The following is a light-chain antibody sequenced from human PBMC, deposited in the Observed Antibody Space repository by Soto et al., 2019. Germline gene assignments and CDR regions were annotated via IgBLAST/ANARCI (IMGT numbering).Light chain of an antibody. V-gene: IGKV3-20*01. J-gene: IGKJ3*01. CDR2: AAS. CDR3: QLYGISLLFT. Sequence: ENVLTQSPGTLSLSPGERATLSCRASQDVSSTYLAWYQQKPGQAPRLLIYAASTRATGIPDRFSCSGSEADFTLTISRLEPEDFAVYYCQLYGISLLFTFGPGTKVDIK. CDR1: QDVSSTY.